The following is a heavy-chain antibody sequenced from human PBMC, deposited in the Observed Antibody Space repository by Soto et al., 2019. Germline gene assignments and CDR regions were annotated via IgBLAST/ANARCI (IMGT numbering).Heavy chain of an antibody. Sequence: QVQLVQSGAEVKKPGSSVKVSCKASGGTFSSYAISWVRQAPGQGLEWMGGIIPIFGTANYAQKFQDRVTTTADESTSTADMELSSLRSEDTAVDYCARDLDSASGDSYPPGYYYYYGMDVWGQGTTLTVSS. CDR2: IIPIFGTA. J-gene: IGHJ6*02. CDR1: GGTFSSYA. D-gene: IGHD5-18*01. CDR3: ARDLDSASGDSYPPGYYYYYGMDV. V-gene: IGHV1-69*01.